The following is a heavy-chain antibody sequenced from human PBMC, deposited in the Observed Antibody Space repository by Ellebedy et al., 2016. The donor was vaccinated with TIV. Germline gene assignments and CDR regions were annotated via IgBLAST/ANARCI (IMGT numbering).Heavy chain of an antibody. J-gene: IGHJ4*02. D-gene: IGHD1-7*01. CDR2: ISSSSSYI. CDR1: GGSISSNSYY. CDR3: ARGNSLGQFDY. V-gene: IGHV3-21*01. Sequence: GGSLRLSCTVSGGSISSNSYYWGWVRQAPGKGLEWVSSISSSSSYIYYADSVKGRFTISRDNAKNSLYRQMNSLRAEDTAVYYCARGNSLGQFDYWGQGTLVTVSS.